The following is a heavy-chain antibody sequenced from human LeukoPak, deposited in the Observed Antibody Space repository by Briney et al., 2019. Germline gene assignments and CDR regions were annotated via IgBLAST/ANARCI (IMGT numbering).Heavy chain of an antibody. D-gene: IGHD2-15*01. CDR3: ARAVGYCSGGSFHNWFDP. Sequence: QPGGSLRLSCAASGFTFSSYDMHWVRQATGKGLEWVSAIGTAGDTYYPGSVKGRFTISRENAKNSLYLQMNSLRAGDTAAYYCARAVGYCSGGSFHNWFDPWGQGTLVTVSS. CDR2: IGTAGDT. CDR1: GFTFSSYD. J-gene: IGHJ5*02. V-gene: IGHV3-13*01.